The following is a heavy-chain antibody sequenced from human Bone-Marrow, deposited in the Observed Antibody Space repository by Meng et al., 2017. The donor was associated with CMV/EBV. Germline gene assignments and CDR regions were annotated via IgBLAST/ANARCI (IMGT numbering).Heavy chain of an antibody. CDR2: IHHSGRT. CDR1: GGSFSGYY. D-gene: IGHD2-2*02. Sequence: SETLSLPCAVFGGSFSGYYWRWIRQPPGKGLEWVGEIHHSGRTNYNPSPKSRVTISVDTSKNQFSLRQSSVTAADTAVYYCATSLGTYCSGTSFYTVNWFDPWGQGDRVT. V-gene: IGHV4-34*01. J-gene: IGHJ5*02. CDR3: ATSLGTYCSGTSFYTVNWFDP.